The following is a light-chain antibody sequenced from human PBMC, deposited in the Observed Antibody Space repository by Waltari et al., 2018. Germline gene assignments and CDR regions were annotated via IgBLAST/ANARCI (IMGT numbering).Light chain of an antibody. J-gene: IGLJ2*01. CDR2: EDN. CDR3: QSYDRSTVI. CDR1: SGRIASNY. V-gene: IGLV6-57*03. Sequence: NFILTQPHSVSESPGKTITISCTRSSGRIASNYVPWYRQRPGSAPTTLINEDNQRASGVPYRFSGSIDYSSNSAFLTISTLKTEDEADYYCQSYDRSTVIFGGGTKLTVL.